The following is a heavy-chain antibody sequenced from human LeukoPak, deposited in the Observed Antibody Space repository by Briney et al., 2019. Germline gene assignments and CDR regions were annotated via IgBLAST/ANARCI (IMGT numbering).Heavy chain of an antibody. CDR3: ARDFYGDFYYFDY. CDR1: GFTFSDYY. Sequence: GGSLRLSCAASGFTFSDYYMSWIRQAPGKGLEWVSYISSSGSTIYYADSVKGRFTISRDNAKNSLYLQMNSLRAEDTAVYSCARDFYGDFYYFDYWGQGTLVTVSS. V-gene: IGHV3-11*01. J-gene: IGHJ4*02. CDR2: ISSSGSTI. D-gene: IGHD4-17*01.